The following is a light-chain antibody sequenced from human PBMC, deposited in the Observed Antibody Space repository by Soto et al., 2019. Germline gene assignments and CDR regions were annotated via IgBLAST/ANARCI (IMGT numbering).Light chain of an antibody. CDR1: SSDVGGYNY. CDR2: DVS. V-gene: IGLV2-14*01. J-gene: IGLJ1*01. CDR3: SSYTISNTLV. Sequence: QSVLTQPAPVSGSPGQSITISCTGTSSDVGGYNYVSWYQQYPGKAPKLMIYDVSNRPSGVSNRFSGSKSGNTASLTISGLQAEDEADYYCSSYTISNTLVFGSGTKVTVL.